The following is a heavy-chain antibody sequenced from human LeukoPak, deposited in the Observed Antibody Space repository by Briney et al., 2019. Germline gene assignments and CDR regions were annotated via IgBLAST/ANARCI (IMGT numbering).Heavy chain of an antibody. J-gene: IGHJ6*03. D-gene: IGHD3-10*01. CDR3: AKTYGSGSFYMDV. CDR1: GGTFSSYA. CDR2: IIPIFGTA. V-gene: IGHV1-69*06. Sequence: ASVKVSCKASGGTFSSYAISWVRQAPGQGLEWMGGIIPIFGTANYAQKFQGRVTITADKSTSTAYMELSSLRAEDTAVYYCAKTYGSGSFYMDVWGKGTTVTISS.